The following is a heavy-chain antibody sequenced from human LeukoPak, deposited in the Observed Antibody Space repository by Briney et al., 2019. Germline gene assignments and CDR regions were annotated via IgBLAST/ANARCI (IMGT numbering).Heavy chain of an antibody. CDR1: RDTFTEYY. CDR3: ARDRDYSNTERGFDY. V-gene: IGHV1-2*02. J-gene: IGHJ4*02. Sequence: GSMKDSCKTSRDTFTEYYIHWVRQAPGQGLEWMGGINPNSGETNSAQKFQGRVTMTGDTSISTAYMELRRVTSDDTAVYYCARDRDYSNTERGFDYWGRGTLVTVSS. D-gene: IGHD4-11*01. CDR2: INPNSGET.